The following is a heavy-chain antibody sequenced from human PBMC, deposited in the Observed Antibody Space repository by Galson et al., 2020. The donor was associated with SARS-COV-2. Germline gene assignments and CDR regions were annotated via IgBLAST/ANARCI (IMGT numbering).Heavy chain of an antibody. CDR2: IYYSGST. J-gene: IGHJ4*02. CDR3: ARVGRITIFGVVTAFDY. Sequence: SETLSLTCSVSGVSISSGGYYWSWIRPHPGMGLEWTGYIYYSGSTYYNPSLKSRVTISVDTSKNQFSLKLSSVTAADTAVYYCARVGRITIFGVVTAFDYWGQGTLVTVSS. CDR1: GVSISSGGYY. V-gene: IGHV4-31*03. D-gene: IGHD3-3*01.